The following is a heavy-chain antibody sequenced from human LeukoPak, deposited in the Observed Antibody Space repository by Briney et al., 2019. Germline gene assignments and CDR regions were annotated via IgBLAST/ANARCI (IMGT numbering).Heavy chain of an antibody. CDR1: GFTFSSYA. D-gene: IGHD3-22*01. CDR2: ISGSGGST. CDR3: AKDMYYYDSSGYPSFDY. J-gene: IGHJ4*02. Sequence: PGGSLRLSCAASGFTFSSYAMSWVRQAPGKGLEWVAAISGSGGSTYYADSVKGRFTISRDNSKNALYLQMNSLRAEDTAVYYCAKDMYYYDSSGYPSFDYWGQGTLVTVSS. V-gene: IGHV3-23*01.